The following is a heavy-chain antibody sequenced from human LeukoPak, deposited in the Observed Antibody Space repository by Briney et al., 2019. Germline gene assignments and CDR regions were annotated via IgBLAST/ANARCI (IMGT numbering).Heavy chain of an antibody. CDR3: AKALRVRGAPDS. Sequence: PGGSLRLSCAASGFTFSSYWMSWVRQAPGKGLEWVSLISRSGDNTYYADSVKGRFTISRDNSKNTLYLQMNSLRAEDTALYYCAKALRVRGAPDSWGQGTLITVSS. CDR1: GFTFSSYW. V-gene: IGHV3-23*01. CDR2: ISRSGDNT. D-gene: IGHD3-10*01. J-gene: IGHJ5*01.